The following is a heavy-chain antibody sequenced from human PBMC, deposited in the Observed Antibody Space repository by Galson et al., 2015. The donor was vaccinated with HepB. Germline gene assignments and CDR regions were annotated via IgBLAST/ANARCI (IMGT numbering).Heavy chain of an antibody. D-gene: IGHD1-14*01. V-gene: IGHV3-7*03. CDR2: INEDGSEK. CDR3: SGRILDI. Sequence: SLRLSCAASGFTFNNYWISWVRQAPGKGLEWVANINEDGSEKYYVDSVKGRFTISRDNAKNSVYLQMNNLRAEDTAVYYCSGRILDIWGQGTMVTVSS. CDR1: GFTFNNYW. J-gene: IGHJ3*02.